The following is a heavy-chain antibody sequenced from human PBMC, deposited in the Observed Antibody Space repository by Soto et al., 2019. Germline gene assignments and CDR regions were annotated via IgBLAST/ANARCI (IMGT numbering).Heavy chain of an antibody. CDR2: IYTSGST. Sequence: KPSETLSLTCTVSGGSISSYYWSWIRQPAGKGLEWIGRIYTSGSTNYNPSLKSRVTMSVDTSKNQFSLKLSSVTAADTAVYYCARAMSETSLAAAGYYYGMDVWGQGTTVTVSS. CDR1: GGSISSYY. V-gene: IGHV4-4*07. J-gene: IGHJ6*02. D-gene: IGHD6-13*01. CDR3: ARAMSETSLAAAGYYYGMDV.